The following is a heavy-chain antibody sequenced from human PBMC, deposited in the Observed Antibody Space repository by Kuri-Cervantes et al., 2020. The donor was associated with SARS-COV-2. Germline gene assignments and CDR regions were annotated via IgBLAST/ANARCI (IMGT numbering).Heavy chain of an antibody. CDR3: ARSSSGSYYNPFDY. Sequence: GGSLRLSCAASGFTFSSYGMHWVRQAPGKGLEWVAFIRYDGSNKYYADSVKGRFTISRDNSKNTPYLQMNSLRAEDTAVYYCARSSSGSYYNPFDYWGQGTLVTVSS. CDR2: IRYDGSNK. CDR1: GFTFSSYG. D-gene: IGHD3-10*01. J-gene: IGHJ4*02. V-gene: IGHV3-30*02.